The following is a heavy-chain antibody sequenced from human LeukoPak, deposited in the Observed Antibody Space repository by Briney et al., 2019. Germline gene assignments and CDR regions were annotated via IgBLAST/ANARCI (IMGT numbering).Heavy chain of an antibody. Sequence: GGSLRLSCAASGFTFSSYAMHWVRQAPGKGLEWVAVISYDGSNKYYADSVKGRFTISRDNSKNTLYLQVNSLRAEDTAVYYCARDRVYSSSSGHYYYGMDVWGQGTTVTVSS. CDR3: ARDRVYSSSSGHYYYGMDV. D-gene: IGHD6-6*01. V-gene: IGHV3-30-3*01. CDR2: ISYDGSNK. J-gene: IGHJ6*02. CDR1: GFTFSSYA.